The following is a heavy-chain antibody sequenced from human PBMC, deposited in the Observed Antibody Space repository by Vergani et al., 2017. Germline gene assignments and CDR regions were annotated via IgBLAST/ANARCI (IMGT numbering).Heavy chain of an antibody. CDR1: GGSISSSSYY. D-gene: IGHD6-13*01. V-gene: IGHV4-39*01. CDR2: IYYSGST. Sequence: QLQLQESGPGLVKPSETLSLTCTVSGGSISSSSYYWGWIRQPPGKGLEWIGSIYYSGSTYYNPSLKSRVTISVDTSKNQFSLKLSSVTAADTAVYYCARHPRYSSSWSDYWGQGTLVTVSS. CDR3: ARHPRYSSSWSDY. J-gene: IGHJ4*02.